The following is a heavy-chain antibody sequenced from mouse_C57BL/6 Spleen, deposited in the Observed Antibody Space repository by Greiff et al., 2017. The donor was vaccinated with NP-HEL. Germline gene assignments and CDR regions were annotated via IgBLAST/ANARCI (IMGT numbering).Heavy chain of an antibody. CDR2: IHPNSGST. D-gene: IGHD4-1*01. J-gene: IGHJ2*01. CDR3: ARSTGSYFDY. Sequence: VKLQQPGAELVKPGASVKLSCKASGYTFTSYWMHWVKQRPGQGLEWIGMIHPNSGSTNYNEKFKSKATLTVDKSSSTAYMQLSSLTSEDSAVYYCARSTGSYFDYWGQGTTLTVSS. CDR1: GYTFTSYW. V-gene: IGHV1-64*01.